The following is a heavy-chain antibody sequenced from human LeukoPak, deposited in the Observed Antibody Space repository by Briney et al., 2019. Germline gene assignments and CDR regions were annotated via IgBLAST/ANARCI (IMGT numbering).Heavy chain of an antibody. J-gene: IGHJ4*02. CDR2: IRYDGSNK. Sequence: PGGSLRLSCVASGFTFSTYGMHWVRQAPGKGLDWVAFIRYDGSNKYYGDSVKDRFTISRDNSKNTLYLQMNSLRVEDTAVYYCAKLRGYTYGLDYWGQGTLVSVSS. CDR3: AKLRGYTYGLDY. V-gene: IGHV3-30*02. D-gene: IGHD5-18*01. CDR1: GFTFSTYG.